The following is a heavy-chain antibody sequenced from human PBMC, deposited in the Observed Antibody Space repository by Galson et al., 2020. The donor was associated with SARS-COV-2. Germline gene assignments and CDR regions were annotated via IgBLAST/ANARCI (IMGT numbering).Heavy chain of an antibody. Sequence: GGSLRLSCAASGFTFSSYAMSWVRQAPGKGLEWVSGISGSGENTDYADSVKGRFTISRDSSQNTLYLQMNSLRAEDTAVYYCAKRAVAGTGRAFDIWGQGTMVSVSS. D-gene: IGHD6-19*01. V-gene: IGHV3-23*01. CDR1: GFTFSSYA. CDR3: AKRAVAGTGRAFDI. J-gene: IGHJ3*02. CDR2: ISGSGENT.